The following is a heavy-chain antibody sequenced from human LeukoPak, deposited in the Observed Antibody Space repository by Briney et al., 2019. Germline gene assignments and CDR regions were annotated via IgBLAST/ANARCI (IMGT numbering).Heavy chain of an antibody. CDR3: ARETNLGT. Sequence: GGSLRLSCAASGFTFSSYAIHWVRQAPGKGLEWVAYIKQDGSEKNCVDSVKGRFTISRDNAKNSLYLEMNSLRAEDTAVYYCARETNLGTWGQGTLVTVSS. V-gene: IGHV3-7*01. J-gene: IGHJ4*02. CDR1: GFTFSSYA. D-gene: IGHD1-7*01. CDR2: IKQDGSEK.